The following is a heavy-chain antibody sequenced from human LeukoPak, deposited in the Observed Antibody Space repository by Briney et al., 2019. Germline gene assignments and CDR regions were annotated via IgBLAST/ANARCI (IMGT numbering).Heavy chain of an antibody. Sequence: PGGSLRLSCAASGFTFSSYGMHWVRQAPGKGLEWVAFIRYDGSNKYYADSVKGRFTISRDNSKNTLYLQMNSLRAEDTAVYYCAKGKVAAADPPGYWGQGTLVTVSS. CDR3: AKGKVAAADPPGY. J-gene: IGHJ4*02. CDR1: GFTFSSYG. CDR2: IRYDGSNK. V-gene: IGHV3-30*02. D-gene: IGHD6-13*01.